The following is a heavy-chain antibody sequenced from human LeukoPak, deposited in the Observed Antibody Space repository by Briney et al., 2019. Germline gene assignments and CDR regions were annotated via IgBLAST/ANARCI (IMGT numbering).Heavy chain of an antibody. D-gene: IGHD3-22*01. Sequence: ASVKVSCKASGGTFSSYAISWVRQAPGQGLEWMGGIIPIFGTANYAQKFQGRVTITADESTSTAYMELSSLRSEDTAVYYCAKGGNYYESSGGLFDIWGHGTMGTVSS. CDR3: AKGGNYYESSGGLFDI. CDR2: IIPIFGTA. V-gene: IGHV1-69*01. CDR1: GGTFSSYA. J-gene: IGHJ3*02.